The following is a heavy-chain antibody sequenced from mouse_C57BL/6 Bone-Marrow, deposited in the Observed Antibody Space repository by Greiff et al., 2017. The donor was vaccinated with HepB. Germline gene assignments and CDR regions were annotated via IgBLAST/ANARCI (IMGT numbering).Heavy chain of an antibody. CDR2: INPSTGGT. Sequence: EVQLQQSGPELVKPGASVKISCKASGYSFTGYYMNWVKQSPEKSLEWIGEINPSTGGTTYNQKFKAKATLTVDKSSSTAYMQLKSLTSEDSAVYYCARLGYYGPDYWGQGTSVTVSS. V-gene: IGHV1-42*01. D-gene: IGHD1-1*01. CDR3: ARLGYYGPDY. CDR1: GYSFTGYY. J-gene: IGHJ4*01.